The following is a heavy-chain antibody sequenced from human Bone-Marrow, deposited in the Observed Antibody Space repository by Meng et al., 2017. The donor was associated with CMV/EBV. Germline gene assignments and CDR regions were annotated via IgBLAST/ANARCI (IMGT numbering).Heavy chain of an antibody. D-gene: IGHD2-2*02. CDR3: ARTLGYCSSTSCYTEYYFDY. CDR2: IKHDGSQK. V-gene: IGHV3-7*03. Sequence: GESLKISCVASGFTFSRFWMSWVRQAPGKGLEWVANIKHDGSQKNYVDSVKGRFTISRDNAKNSLYLQMNSLRAEDTALYYCARTLGYCSSTSCYTEYYFDYWGQGTLVTVSS. J-gene: IGHJ4*02. CDR1: GFTFSRFW.